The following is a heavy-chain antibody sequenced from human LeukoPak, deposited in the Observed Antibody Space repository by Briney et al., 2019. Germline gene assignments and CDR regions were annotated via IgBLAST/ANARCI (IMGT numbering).Heavy chain of an antibody. V-gene: IGHV3-23*01. CDR3: ARRYDGFDY. CDR1: GFTFSSSA. J-gene: IGHJ4*02. D-gene: IGHD3-3*01. CDR2: ISNNGGYT. Sequence: PGGSLRLSCAASGFTFSSSAMSWVRQAPGKGLEWVSAISNNGGYTYYADSVQGRFTISRDNSKSTLCLQMNSLRAEDTAVYYCARRYDGFDYWGQGTLVTVSS.